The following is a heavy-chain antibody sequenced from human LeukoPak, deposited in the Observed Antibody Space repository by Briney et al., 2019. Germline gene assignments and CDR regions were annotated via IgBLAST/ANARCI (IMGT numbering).Heavy chain of an antibody. D-gene: IGHD6-6*01. V-gene: IGHV4-39*01. CDR2: IYYSGST. Sequence: SETLSLTCTVSGGSISSSNYYWDWIRQPPGKGLEWIGSIYYSGSTYYNPSLKSRVTISVDTSKNQFSLKLSSVTAADTAVYYCARHRGSSSNFDYWGQGALITVSS. CDR3: ARHRGSSSNFDY. CDR1: GGSISSSNYY. J-gene: IGHJ4*02.